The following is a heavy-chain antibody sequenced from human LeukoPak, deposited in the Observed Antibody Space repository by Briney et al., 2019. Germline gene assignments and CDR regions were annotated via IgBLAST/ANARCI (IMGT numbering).Heavy chain of an antibody. V-gene: IGHV3-30*18. Sequence: GGSLRLSCAASGFTFSNYGMHWVRQAPGKGLEWVAVISYDGDNKYYADSVKGRFTISRDNSKNTLYLQMNSLRAEDTAVYYCAKIPKGGYFDYWGQGTLVTVSS. CDR3: AKIPKGGYFDY. CDR1: GFTFSNYG. D-gene: IGHD2-2*01. CDR2: ISYDGDNK. J-gene: IGHJ4*02.